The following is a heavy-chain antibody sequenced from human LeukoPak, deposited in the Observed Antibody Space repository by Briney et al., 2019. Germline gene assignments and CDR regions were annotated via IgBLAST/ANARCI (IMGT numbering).Heavy chain of an antibody. CDR1: GYTFTGYY. CDR3: ARSYSSGWYAGAFDY. CDR2: INPNSGGT. Sequence: ASVKVSCKASGYTFTGYYMHWVRQAPGQGLAWMGWINPNSGGTNYAQKFQGRVTMTRDTSISTAYMELSRLRSDDTAVYYCARSYSSGWYAGAFDYWGQGTLVTVSS. D-gene: IGHD6-19*01. J-gene: IGHJ4*02. V-gene: IGHV1-2*02.